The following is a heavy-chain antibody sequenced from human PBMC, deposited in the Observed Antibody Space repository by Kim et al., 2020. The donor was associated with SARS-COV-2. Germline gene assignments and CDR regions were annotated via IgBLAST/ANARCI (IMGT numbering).Heavy chain of an antibody. V-gene: IGHV3-23*01. J-gene: IGHJ4*02. CDR3: AKDPSEADHGDYVYSFDY. Sequence: GGSLRLSCAASGFTFSSYAMSWVRQAPGKGLEWVSAISGSGGSTYYADSVKGRFTISRDNSKNTLYLQMNSLRAEDTAVYYCAKDPSEADHGDYVYSFDYWGQGTLVTVSS. D-gene: IGHD4-17*01. CDR1: GFTFSSYA. CDR2: ISGSGGST.